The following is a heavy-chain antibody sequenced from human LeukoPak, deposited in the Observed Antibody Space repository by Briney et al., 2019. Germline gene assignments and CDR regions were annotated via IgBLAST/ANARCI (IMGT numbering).Heavy chain of an antibody. D-gene: IGHD1-1*01. V-gene: IGHV3-30-3*01. CDR2: ISYDGSNK. CDR3: ARESVAERFDC. CDR1: GFTFSSYA. Sequence: GGSLRLSCAASGFTFSSYAMHWVRQAPGKGLEWVAVISYDGSNKYYADSVKGRFTISRDNSKNTLYLQMNSLRAEDTAVYYCARESVAERFDCWSQGSLVTVSS. J-gene: IGHJ4*02.